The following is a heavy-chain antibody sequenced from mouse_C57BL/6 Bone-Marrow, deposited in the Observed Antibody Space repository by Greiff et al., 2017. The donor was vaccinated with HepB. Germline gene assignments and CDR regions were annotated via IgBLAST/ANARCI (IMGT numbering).Heavy chain of an antibody. CDR1: GFSLTSYG. D-gene: IGHD1-1*01. CDR3: AISPYYYGSSPFAY. Sequence: QVQLKESGPGLVQPSQSLSITCTVSGFSLTSYGVHWVRQSPGTGLAWLGVIWRGGSTDYNAAFMSRLSITKDNSKSQVFFKMNSLQADDTAIYYCAISPYYYGSSPFAYWGQGTLVTVSA. CDR2: IWRGGST. J-gene: IGHJ3*01. V-gene: IGHV2-5*01.